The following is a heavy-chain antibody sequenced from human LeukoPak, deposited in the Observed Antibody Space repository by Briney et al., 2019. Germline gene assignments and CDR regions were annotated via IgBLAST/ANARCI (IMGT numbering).Heavy chain of an antibody. CDR3: ARDLGSNFYYALDY. Sequence: ASVKVSCKASGYTFTNYGINWVRQAPGQGLEWMGWISAYSGNTNYAQRFQGRVTMTTDTSTNTAYMELRSLRSDDTAVYYCARDLGSNFYYALDYWGQGTLVTVSS. V-gene: IGHV1-18*01. CDR1: GYTFTNYG. CDR2: ISAYSGNT. J-gene: IGHJ4*02. D-gene: IGHD3-22*01.